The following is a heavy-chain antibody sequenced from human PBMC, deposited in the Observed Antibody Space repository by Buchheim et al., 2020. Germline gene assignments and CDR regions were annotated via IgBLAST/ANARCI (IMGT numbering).Heavy chain of an antibody. D-gene: IGHD5-12*01. J-gene: IGHJ6*02. CDR3: AVKLDPVGPSYYYGMDV. CDR1: GYRFSDYW. Sequence: EVQLVQSGTEVKKAGESLKISCKGSGYRFSDYWIGWVRQMPGKGLEWMGIIYPGDSQTRYSPSFQGQVTISADKSISTAYLQWSSLKASDTAMYYCAVKLDPVGPSYYYGMDVWGQGTT. V-gene: IGHV5-51*01. CDR2: IYPGDSQT.